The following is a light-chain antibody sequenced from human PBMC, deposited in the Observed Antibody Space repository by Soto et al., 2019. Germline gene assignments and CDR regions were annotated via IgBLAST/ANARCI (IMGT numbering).Light chain of an antibody. CDR2: GTS. J-gene: IGKJ1*01. CDR1: QGSSNW. Sequence: DMQMTQSPSSVSASVGDRVTITCRASQGSSNWLAWYQQKPGKVPKLLIYGTSTLQTGTPPRFSGSRSGTDFTLTISSLXXEDXXTYYCQQTNNFSWTFGXGXKVEI. CDR3: QQTNNFSWT. V-gene: IGKV1-12*01.